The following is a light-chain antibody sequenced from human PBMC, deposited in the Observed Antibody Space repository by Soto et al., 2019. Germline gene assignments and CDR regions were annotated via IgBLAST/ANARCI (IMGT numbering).Light chain of an antibody. CDR1: QSISSW. CDR3: QHYNSYPWT. Sequence: DIQMTQSPSTLSASVGDRVTITCRASQSISSWLAWYQQKPGKAPKLLIYKASSLESGVTSRFSGSGSGTEFPLNISSLQPDDFATYYCQHYNSYPWTFGQGTKVEIK. V-gene: IGKV1-5*03. CDR2: KAS. J-gene: IGKJ1*01.